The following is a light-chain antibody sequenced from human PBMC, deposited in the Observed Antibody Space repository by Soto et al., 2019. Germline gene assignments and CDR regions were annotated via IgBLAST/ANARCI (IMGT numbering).Light chain of an antibody. CDR2: AAS. CDR1: QGVSND. CDR3: LQDFAYLLT. Sequence: AIPMTQSPSSLSASVGDRVTITCRASQGVSNDVGWYQQKPGKAPRLLIYAASTLQSGVPSRFSGSQSATDFTLTISSLQPEDFATYYCLQDFAYLLTFGGGTKVEIK. V-gene: IGKV1-6*01. J-gene: IGKJ4*01.